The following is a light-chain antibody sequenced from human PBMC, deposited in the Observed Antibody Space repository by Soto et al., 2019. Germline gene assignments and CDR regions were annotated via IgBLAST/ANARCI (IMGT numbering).Light chain of an antibody. CDR2: SID. J-gene: IGLJ3*02. CDR3: ATWDVSLNIWV. V-gene: IGLV1-44*01. CDR1: DSNIARRS. Sequence: QSGLTQPPSASGTPGQWVTISCSGSDSNIARRSVFWYQQLPGRAPKLLIFSIDLRPSGVIDRFSGSKSGTTASLAISGLQPDDEADYYGATWDVSLNIWVFGGGTKLTVL.